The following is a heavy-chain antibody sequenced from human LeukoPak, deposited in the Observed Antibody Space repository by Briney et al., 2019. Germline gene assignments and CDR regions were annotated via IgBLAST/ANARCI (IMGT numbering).Heavy chain of an antibody. V-gene: IGHV3-23*01. J-gene: IGHJ5*02. CDR2: ISGSGGNT. D-gene: IGHD3/OR15-3a*01. CDR3: AKGTGINHYHWIDP. CDR1: KVTFSDYA. Sequence: GGSLTLSCAASKVTFSDYAMNWVRQAPGKALEWVSGISGSGGNTYYADSVKGRFTISRDNSKNTLYLQMNSLRAEDTALYYCAKGTGINHYHWIDPWGQGTQVTVSS.